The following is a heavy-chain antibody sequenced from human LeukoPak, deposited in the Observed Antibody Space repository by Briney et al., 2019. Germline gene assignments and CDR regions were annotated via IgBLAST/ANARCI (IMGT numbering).Heavy chain of an antibody. CDR2: IIPILGIA. D-gene: IGHD4-4*01. CDR3: AREQKEMATVKIDY. V-gene: IGHV1-69*04. J-gene: IGHJ4*02. Sequence: ASVKVSCKASGGTFSSYAISWVRRAPGQGLEWMGRIIPILGIANYAQKFQGRVTITADKSTSTAYMELSSLRSEDTAVYYCAREQKEMATVKIDYWGQGTLVTVSS. CDR1: GGTFSSYA.